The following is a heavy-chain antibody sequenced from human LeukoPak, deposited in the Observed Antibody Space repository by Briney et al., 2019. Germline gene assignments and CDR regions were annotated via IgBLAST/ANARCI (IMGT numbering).Heavy chain of an antibody. Sequence: GGSLRLSCAASGFTFSAFWMDWVRQAPGKGLEWVASINPDGNKKYSADSVKGRFTISRDNAENSLYLQMNSLRVEDTAFYYCARDLAYSRLDYWGQGMLVTVSS. J-gene: IGHJ4*02. D-gene: IGHD5-18*01. V-gene: IGHV3-7*01. CDR2: INPDGNKK. CDR1: GFTFSAFW. CDR3: ARDLAYSRLDY.